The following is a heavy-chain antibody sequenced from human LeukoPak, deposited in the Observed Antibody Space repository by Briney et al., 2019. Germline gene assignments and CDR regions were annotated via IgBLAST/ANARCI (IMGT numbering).Heavy chain of an antibody. D-gene: IGHD3-22*01. Sequence: ASVKVSCTASGYTFTSYGISWVRQAPGQGLEWMGWISAYNGNTNYAQKLQGRVTMTTDTSTSTAYMELRSLRSDDTAVYYCARDPHYYDSSGDDPKERFDYWGQGTLVTVSS. CDR3: ARDPHYYDSSGDDPKERFDY. J-gene: IGHJ4*02. CDR2: ISAYNGNT. V-gene: IGHV1-18*01. CDR1: GYTFTSYG.